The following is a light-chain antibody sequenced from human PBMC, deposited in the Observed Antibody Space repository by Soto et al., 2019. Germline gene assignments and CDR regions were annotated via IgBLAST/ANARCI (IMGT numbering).Light chain of an antibody. CDR3: AAWDDSLNGPV. V-gene: IGLV1-44*01. CDR2: SNN. CDR1: SSNIGSNT. Sequence: VLTQPPSASGTPGQRVTISCSGSSSNIGSNTVNWYQQLPGTAPKLLIYSNNQRPSGVPDRFSGSKSGTSASLAISGLQSEDEADYYCAAWDDSLNGPVFGGGTQLTVL. J-gene: IGLJ7*01.